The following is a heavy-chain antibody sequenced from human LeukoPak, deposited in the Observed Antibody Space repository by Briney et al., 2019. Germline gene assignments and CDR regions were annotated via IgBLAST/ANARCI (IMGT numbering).Heavy chain of an antibody. CDR2: ISHSGIT. Sequence: SETLSLTCAVSGGSISGSNWWSWVRQPPGKGLEWIGEISHSGITNYNPSLKSRFTISVDKSKNQFSLKLSSVTAADTAVYYCAREVQLLDEWFPSWFDPWGQGTLVTVSS. D-gene: IGHD3-3*01. J-gene: IGHJ5*02. CDR1: GGSISGSNW. CDR3: AREVQLLDEWFPSWFDP. V-gene: IGHV4-4*02.